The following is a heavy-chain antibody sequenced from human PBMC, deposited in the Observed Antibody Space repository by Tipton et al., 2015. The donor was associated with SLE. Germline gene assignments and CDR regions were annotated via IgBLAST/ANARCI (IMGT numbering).Heavy chain of an antibody. D-gene: IGHD3-10*01. CDR3: ATCGQLRSGVYYYYYMDV. J-gene: IGHJ6*03. CDR1: GGSISGYY. V-gene: IGHV4-59*01. CDR2: IYYSGST. Sequence: TLSLTCTVSGGSISGYYWSWIRQPPGKGLEWIGYIYYSGSTNYNPSLKSRVTISVDTSKNQFSLKLSSVTAADTAVYYCATCGQLRSGVYYYYYMDVWGKGTTVTVSS.